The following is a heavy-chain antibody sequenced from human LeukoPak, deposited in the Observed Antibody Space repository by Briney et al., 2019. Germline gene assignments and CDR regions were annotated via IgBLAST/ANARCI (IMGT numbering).Heavy chain of an antibody. CDR3: ARDGQRYCTNGVCYTLGY. J-gene: IGHJ4*02. CDR2: IWYDGSNK. CDR1: GFTLSSYG. D-gene: IGHD2-8*01. Sequence: GGSLRLSCAASGFTLSSYGMHWVRQAPGKGLEWVAVIWYDGSNKYYADSVKGRFTISRDNSKNTLYLQMNSLRAEDTAVYYCARDGQRYCTNGVCYTLGYWGQGTLVTVSS. V-gene: IGHV3-33*01.